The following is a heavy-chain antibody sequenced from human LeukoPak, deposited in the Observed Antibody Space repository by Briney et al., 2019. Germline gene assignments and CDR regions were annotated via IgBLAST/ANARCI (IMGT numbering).Heavy chain of an antibody. Sequence: SETLSLTCAVYGGSFSGYYWSWIRQPPGKGLEWIGEINHSGSTNYNPSLKSRVTISVDTSKNQFSLKLSSVTVADTAVYYCARRTIFGVVTAVFDYWGQGTLVTVSS. V-gene: IGHV4-34*01. CDR1: GGSFSGYY. D-gene: IGHD3-3*01. CDR2: INHSGST. J-gene: IGHJ4*02. CDR3: ARRTIFGVVTAVFDY.